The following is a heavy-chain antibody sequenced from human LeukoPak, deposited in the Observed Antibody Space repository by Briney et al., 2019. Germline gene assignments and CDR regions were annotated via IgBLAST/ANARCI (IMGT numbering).Heavy chain of an antibody. J-gene: IGHJ6*02. D-gene: IGHD6-6*01. CDR3: AGIRQLVRYYYYGMDA. CDR2: FDPEDGDT. Sequence: GASVKVSCKVSGYTLTELSMHWVRQAPGKGREWMGGFDPEDGDTIYAQKFQGRVTMTEDTSTDPAYMELSSLRSEDTAVYYCAGIRQLVRYYYYGMDAWGQGTTVTVSS. V-gene: IGHV1-24*01. CDR1: GYTLTELS.